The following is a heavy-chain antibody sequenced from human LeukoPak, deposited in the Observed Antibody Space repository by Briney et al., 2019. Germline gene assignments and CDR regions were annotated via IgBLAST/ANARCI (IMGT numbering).Heavy chain of an antibody. CDR1: GFTFSSYE. J-gene: IGHJ4*02. CDR2: ISGSGTTI. V-gene: IGHV3-48*03. CDR3: ARDRSTVTTWVDY. D-gene: IGHD4-17*01. Sequence: GGSLRLSCAASGFTFSSYEMNWVRRAPGKGLDWVSYISGSGTTIYYADSVKGRFTISRDNAKNSLYLQMNSLRAEDTAVYYCARDRSTVTTWVDYWGQGTLVTVSS.